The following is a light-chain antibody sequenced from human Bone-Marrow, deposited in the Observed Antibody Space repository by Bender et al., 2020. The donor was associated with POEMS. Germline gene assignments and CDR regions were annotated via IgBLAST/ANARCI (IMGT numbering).Light chain of an antibody. CDR1: SSKFGSYP. CDR2: NNS. CDR3: ATCADSLNGWL. Sequence: QSVLTQPPSASGTPGQRVTISCSGSSSKFGSYPVNWYQQLPGAAPKLVIFNNSQRPSGVPDRFSGSNSGTSASLAICGLLSDDEADFYCATCADSLNGWLFEEGTKVTVL. J-gene: IGLJ3*02. V-gene: IGLV1-44*01.